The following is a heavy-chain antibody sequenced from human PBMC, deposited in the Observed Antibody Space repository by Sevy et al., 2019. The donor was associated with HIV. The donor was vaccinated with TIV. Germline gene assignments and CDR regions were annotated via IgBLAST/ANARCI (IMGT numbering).Heavy chain of an antibody. CDR1: GYSFSDYW. CDR2: IYPGDSDS. Sequence: GESLKISCKGSGYSFSDYWIVWVRQMPGKGLEWMGIIYPGDSDSRYSPSFQGQVTISAVKSISTADLQWSSLRASDTAMYYCARGARGTLPSYYYYGMDVWGQGTTVTVSS. V-gene: IGHV5-51*01. J-gene: IGHJ6*02. CDR3: ARGARGTLPSYYYYGMDV.